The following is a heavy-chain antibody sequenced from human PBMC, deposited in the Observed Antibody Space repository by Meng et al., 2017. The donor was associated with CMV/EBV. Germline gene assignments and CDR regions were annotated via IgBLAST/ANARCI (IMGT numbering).Heavy chain of an antibody. Sequence: QVQLQQWGAGLVKPSXSLSLTCAVYGGSFSGYYWSWIRQPPGKGLEWIGEINHSGSTNYNPSLKSRVTISVDTSKNQFSLKLSSVTAADTAVYYCARSDWFDPWGQGTLVTVSS. CDR2: INHSGST. V-gene: IGHV4-34*01. CDR3: ARSDWFDP. CDR1: GGSFSGYY. J-gene: IGHJ5*02.